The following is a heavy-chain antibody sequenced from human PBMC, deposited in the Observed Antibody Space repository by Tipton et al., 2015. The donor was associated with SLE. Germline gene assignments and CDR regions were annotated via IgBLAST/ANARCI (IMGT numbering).Heavy chain of an antibody. J-gene: IGHJ4*02. CDR2: LYYSGYT. Sequence: TLSLTCTVSGASISTNSYSWGWIRQPPGKGPAWIGSLYYSGYTYFNQSLKSRVTMSMYTSRNQFSLNLNSVTAADTAVYYCVRHRYTYGYEDYWGQGTLVTVSS. D-gene: IGHD5-18*01. CDR3: VRHRYTYGYEDY. CDR1: GASISTNSYS. V-gene: IGHV4-39*07.